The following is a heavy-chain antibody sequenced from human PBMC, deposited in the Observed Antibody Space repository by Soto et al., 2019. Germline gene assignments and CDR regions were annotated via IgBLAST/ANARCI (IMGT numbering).Heavy chain of an antibody. V-gene: IGHV4-31*03. CDR2: IYCSGNT. J-gene: IGHJ6*02. CDR3: ATDPFMATAGTAPHYFGLNF. D-gene: IGHD5-18*01. CDR1: GGSIRSGGYY. Sequence: PSETLSLTCTASGGSIRSGGYYWSWVRQNPRRGLEWIGNIYCSGNTYYHPSLKSRLTISVDASKNQFSLNLSSVTAADTAVSYCATDPFMATAGTAPHYFGLNFWGQGTTVIFS.